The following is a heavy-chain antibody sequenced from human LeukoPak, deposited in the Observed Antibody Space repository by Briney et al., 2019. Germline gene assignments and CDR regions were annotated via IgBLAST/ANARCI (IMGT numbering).Heavy chain of an antibody. CDR3: ARAGDILTGYYPNYWYFDL. D-gene: IGHD3-9*01. CDR2: IYYSGST. CDR1: GGSISSYY. J-gene: IGHJ2*01. Sequence: PSETLSLTCTVSGGSISSYYWSWIRQPPGKGLEWIGYIYYSGSTNYNPSLKSRVTISVDTSKNQFSLKLSSVTAADTAVYYCARAGDILTGYYPNYWYFDLWGRGTLVTVSS. V-gene: IGHV4-59*01.